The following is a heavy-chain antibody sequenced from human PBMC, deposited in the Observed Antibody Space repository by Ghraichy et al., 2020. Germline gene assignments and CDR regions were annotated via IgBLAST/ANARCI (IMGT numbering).Heavy chain of an antibody. CDR3: ARSRREFDP. V-gene: IGHV4-59*01. Sequence: SETLSLTCTVSGGSISSYYWSWIRQPPGKGLEWIGYIYYSGSTNYNPSLKSRVTISVDTSKNQFSLKLSSVTAADTAVYYCARSRREFDPWGQGTLVTVSS. CDR1: GGSISSYY. D-gene: IGHD5-24*01. CDR2: IYYSGST. J-gene: IGHJ5*02.